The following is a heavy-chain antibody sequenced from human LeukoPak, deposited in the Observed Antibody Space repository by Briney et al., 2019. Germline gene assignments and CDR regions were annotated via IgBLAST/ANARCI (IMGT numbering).Heavy chain of an antibody. CDR1: GGSISGYY. CDR3: ARRAVTSPNDDAFDI. CDR2: FYDSGRT. Sequence: PSETLSLTCTVSGGSISGYYWSWIRQPAGKGPEWIRLFYDSGRTTYNPSLKSRVTMSVATSKNQFSLKVSSVTAADTAVYYCARRAVTSPNDDAFDIWGQGTRVTVSS. D-gene: IGHD4-17*01. V-gene: IGHV4-4*07. J-gene: IGHJ3*02.